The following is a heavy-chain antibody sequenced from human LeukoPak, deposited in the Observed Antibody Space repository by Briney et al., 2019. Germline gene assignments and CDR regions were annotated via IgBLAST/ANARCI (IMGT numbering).Heavy chain of an antibody. CDR1: GYTFTGYY. CDR2: INPNSGGT. D-gene: IGHD6-13*01. J-gene: IGHJ3*02. Sequence: GASVKVSCKASGYTFTGYYMHWVRQAPGQGLEWMGRINPNSGGTNYAQKFQGRVTMTRDTSISTAYMELRRLRSDDTAVYYCARGYSSSWYDAFDIWGQGTMVTVSS. V-gene: IGHV1-2*06. CDR3: ARGYSSSWYDAFDI.